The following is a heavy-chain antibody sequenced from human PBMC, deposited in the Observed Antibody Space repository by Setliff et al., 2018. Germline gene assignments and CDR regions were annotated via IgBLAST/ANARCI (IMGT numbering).Heavy chain of an antibody. CDR2: ISGYNGNT. D-gene: IGHD5-18*01. CDR1: GYTFTSYG. CDR3: ASSRGQLRYSYGPNWFDP. Sequence: ASVKVSCKASGYTFTSYGISWVRQAPGQGLEWMGWISGYNGNTNYAQKIQGRVTMTTDTSTSTAYMEVRSLRSDDTAVYYCASSRGQLRYSYGPNWFDPWGQGTLVTVSS. V-gene: IGHV1-18*01. J-gene: IGHJ5*02.